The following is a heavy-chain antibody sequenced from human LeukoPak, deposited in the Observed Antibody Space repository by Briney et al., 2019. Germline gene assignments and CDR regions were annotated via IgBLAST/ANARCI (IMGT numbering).Heavy chain of an antibody. V-gene: IGHV1-18*01. D-gene: IGHD5-12*01. J-gene: IGHJ4*02. CDR3: ARSIFSGYDYGFDY. CDR2: ISAYNGNT. CDR1: GYTFTSYD. Sequence: ASVKVSCKASGYTFTSYDINWVRQATGQGLEWMGWISAYNGNTNYAQKLQGRVTMTTDTSTSTAYMELRSLRSDDTAVYYCARSIFSGYDYGFDYWGQGTLVTVSS.